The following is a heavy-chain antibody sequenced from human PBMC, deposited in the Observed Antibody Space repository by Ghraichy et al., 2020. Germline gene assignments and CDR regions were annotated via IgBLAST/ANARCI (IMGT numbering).Heavy chain of an antibody. CDR2: VSGGGGRA. V-gene: IGHV3-23*01. J-gene: IGHJ4*02. D-gene: IGHD7-27*01. CDR1: GFTLKSYA. Sequence: GGSLRLSCAASGFTLKSYAMSWVRQAPGKGLEWVSDVSGGGGRANYAESVKGRFTVSRDNIKNILYLQMNSLRVEDTAVYYCAKDSADWGSAFDYWGQGTLVTVSS. CDR3: AKDSADWGSAFDY.